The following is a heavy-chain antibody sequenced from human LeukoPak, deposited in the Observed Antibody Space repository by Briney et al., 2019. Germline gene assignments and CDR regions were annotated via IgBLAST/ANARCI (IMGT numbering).Heavy chain of an antibody. CDR2: ISSSSTYI. CDR3: ARDLSVTGTYWFDP. D-gene: IGHD6-19*01. V-gene: IGHV3-21*01. J-gene: IGHJ5*02. CDR1: GFTFSNCS. Sequence: PGGSLRLSCAASGFTFSNCSMNWVRQAPGKGLEWVPSISSSSTYIYYADSVKGRFTISRDNAKNSLSLQMNSLRAEDTAVYYCARDLSVTGTYWFDPWGQGTLVTVSS.